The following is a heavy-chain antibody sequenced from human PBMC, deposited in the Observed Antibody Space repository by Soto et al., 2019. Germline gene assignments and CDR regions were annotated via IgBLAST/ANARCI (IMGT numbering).Heavy chain of an antibody. CDR2: ISPYNGNT. CDR3: AMGDNYLTPTPQDV. V-gene: IGHV1-18*01. CDR1: GYIFVNYG. D-gene: IGHD3-16*01. Sequence: QVQLVQSGDEVKKPGASVKVSCKASGYIFVNYGIAWVRQAPGQGLEWMGWISPYNGNTHYATKVQGRLTMTTDTSTSTAYMDLGSLTSDDTAVYYCAMGDNYLTPTPQDVWGQGTTVTVSS. J-gene: IGHJ6*02.